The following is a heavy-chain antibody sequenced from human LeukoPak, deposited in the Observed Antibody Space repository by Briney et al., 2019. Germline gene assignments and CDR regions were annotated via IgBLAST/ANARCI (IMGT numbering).Heavy chain of an antibody. Sequence: ASVKVSCKASGYSFTGYYIHWVRQAPGQGLEWMGWINPDSGDTDYAQKFHGRATMTRDTSIGTAYMDLSRLTSDDTALYYCARDIRGVITWFDPWGQGTLVTVSS. CDR2: INPDSGDT. D-gene: IGHD3-10*01. CDR3: ARDIRGVITWFDP. V-gene: IGHV1-2*02. CDR1: GYSFTGYY. J-gene: IGHJ5*02.